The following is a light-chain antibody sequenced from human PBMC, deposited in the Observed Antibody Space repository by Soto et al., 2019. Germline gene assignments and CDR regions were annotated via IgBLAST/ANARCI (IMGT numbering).Light chain of an antibody. Sequence: QSVLTQPPSVSGAPGLRVTISCTGSSSNIGSGYGVHWYQQVPGAGPKLLIFGGNKRPSGVPDRFSGSRSGTSASLAITGLQAEDEADYYCQSYDTTLSVYVFGTGTKLTVL. J-gene: IGLJ1*01. CDR3: QSYDTTLSVYV. V-gene: IGLV1-40*01. CDR1: SSNIGSGYG. CDR2: GGN.